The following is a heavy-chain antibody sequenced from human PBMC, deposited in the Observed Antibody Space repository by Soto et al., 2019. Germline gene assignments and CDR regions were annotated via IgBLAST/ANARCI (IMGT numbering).Heavy chain of an antibody. CDR3: ARAPHALDI. V-gene: IGHV1-46*01. CDR2: INPSSGST. CDR1: GYTFTGYY. Sequence: QVQLVQSGAEVKKPGASVKLSCKASGYTFTGYYMHWIRQAPGQGLEWMGIINPSSGSTTYAQKXQXXXTXXRDTSTSTVYIELSSLRSEDTAVYHCARAPHALDIWGQGTMVTVSS. J-gene: IGHJ3*02.